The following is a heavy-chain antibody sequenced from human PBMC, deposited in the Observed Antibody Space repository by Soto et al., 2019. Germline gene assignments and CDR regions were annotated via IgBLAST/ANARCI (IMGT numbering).Heavy chain of an antibody. Sequence: GGSLRLSCAASGFTFSSYGMSWVRQAPGKGLEWVSAISGSGGSTYYADSVKGRFTISRDNTKNTLYLQMNSLRAEDTAVYYCAKDKGSWFDPWGQGTLVTVSS. CDR1: GFTFSSYG. J-gene: IGHJ5*02. CDR3: AKDKGSWFDP. CDR2: ISGSGGST. V-gene: IGHV3-23*01.